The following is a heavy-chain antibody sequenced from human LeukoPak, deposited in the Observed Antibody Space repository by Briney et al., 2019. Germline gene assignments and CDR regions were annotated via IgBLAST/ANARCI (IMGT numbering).Heavy chain of an antibody. Sequence: SETLSLTCTVSGGSISSSSYYWGWIRQPPGKGLEWIGSIYYSGVTYYNPSLAGRVTILVDTAKNQFSLKLSSVTATDTAVYYCASPLGYCSSTNCYGDYWGQGTLVTVSS. J-gene: IGHJ4*02. CDR2: IYYSGVT. CDR1: GGSISSSSYY. V-gene: IGHV4-39*01. D-gene: IGHD2-2*01. CDR3: ASPLGYCSSTNCYGDY.